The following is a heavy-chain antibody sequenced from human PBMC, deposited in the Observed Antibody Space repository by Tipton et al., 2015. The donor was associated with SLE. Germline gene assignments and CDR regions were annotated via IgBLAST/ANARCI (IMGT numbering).Heavy chain of an antibody. CDR1: GGSISSSSYY. CDR3: ARGQSSSWYN. J-gene: IGHJ4*02. V-gene: IGHV4-61*01. Sequence: TLSLTCTVSGGSISSSSYYWSWIRQPPGKGLEWIGYIYYSGSTNYNPSLKSRVTISVDTSKNQFSLKLSSVTAADTAVYYCARGQSSSWYNWGQGTLVTVSS. CDR2: IYYSGST. D-gene: IGHD6-13*01.